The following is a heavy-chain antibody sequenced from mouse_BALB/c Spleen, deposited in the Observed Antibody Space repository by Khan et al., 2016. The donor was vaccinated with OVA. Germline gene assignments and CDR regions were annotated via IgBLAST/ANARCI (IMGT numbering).Heavy chain of an antibody. CDR2: IYPGSGNT. J-gene: IGHJ2*01. CDR3: ARMDTTSFDF. Sequence: QVRLQQSGADLARPWASVKLSCKASGYTFTDHYITWVKQKTGQGLEWIGEIYPGSGNTYYNENFKGKASLTADKSSNTAYMQLSSLTSEDSAVYFCARMDTTSFDFWGQGTTLTVSS. V-gene: IGHV1-77*01. D-gene: IGHD2-3*01. CDR1: GYTFTDHY.